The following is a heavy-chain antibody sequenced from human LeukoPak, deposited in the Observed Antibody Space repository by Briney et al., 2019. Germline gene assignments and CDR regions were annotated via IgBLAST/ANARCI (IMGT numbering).Heavy chain of an antibody. V-gene: IGHV1-18*01. CDR2: ISAYNGNT. CDR3: ARGATADLGFWSGYGEVDY. D-gene: IGHD3-3*01. J-gene: IGHJ4*02. Sequence: ASVKVSCKASGYTFTSYGISWVRQAPGQGLEWMGWISAYNGNTNYAQKLQGRVTMTTDTSTSTAYMELRSLRSDDTAVYYCARGATADLGFWSGYGEVDYWGQGTLVTVSS. CDR1: GYTFTSYG.